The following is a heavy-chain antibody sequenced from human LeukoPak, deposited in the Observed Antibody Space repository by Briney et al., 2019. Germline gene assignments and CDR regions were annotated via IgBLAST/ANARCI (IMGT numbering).Heavy chain of an antibody. V-gene: IGHV3-7*01. CDR2: IKPDGSEI. J-gene: IGHJ4*02. CDR3: ARGAW. Sequence: PGGSLRLSCAASGLTFSRDWMSWVRQAPGKGLEWVANIKPDGSEIDYVDSLKGRFTISRDNAKNSLYLQMNSLRVEDTAVYYCARGAWWGQGTLVTVSS. CDR1: GLTFSRDW.